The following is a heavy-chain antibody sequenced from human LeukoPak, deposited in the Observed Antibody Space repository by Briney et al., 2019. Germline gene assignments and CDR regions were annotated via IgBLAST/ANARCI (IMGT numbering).Heavy chain of an antibody. J-gene: IGHJ6*02. CDR2: IWYDGSNK. V-gene: IGHV3-33*01. Sequence: GGSLRLSCAASGFTFSSYGMHWVRQAPGKGLEWVAVIWYDGSNKYYADSVKGRFTISRDNSKNTLYLQMNSLRAEDTAVYYCARVSGYCSSTSCYNSAYYGMDVWGQGTTVTVSS. CDR1: GFTFSSYG. D-gene: IGHD2-2*03. CDR3: ARVSGYCSSTSCYNSAYYGMDV.